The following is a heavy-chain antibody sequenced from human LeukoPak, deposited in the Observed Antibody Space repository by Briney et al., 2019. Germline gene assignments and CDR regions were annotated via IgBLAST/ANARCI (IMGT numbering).Heavy chain of an antibody. J-gene: IGHJ4*02. Sequence: GGSLRLSCAASGFTFSSYAMSCVRQAPGKGLEWVSAISGSGGSTYYADSVKGRFTISRDNSKNTLYLQMNSLRAEDTAVYYCAIASPWRGGYSYGPIDYWGQGTLVTVSS. D-gene: IGHD5-18*01. V-gene: IGHV3-23*01. CDR1: GFTFSSYA. CDR2: ISGSGGST. CDR3: AIASPWRGGYSYGPIDY.